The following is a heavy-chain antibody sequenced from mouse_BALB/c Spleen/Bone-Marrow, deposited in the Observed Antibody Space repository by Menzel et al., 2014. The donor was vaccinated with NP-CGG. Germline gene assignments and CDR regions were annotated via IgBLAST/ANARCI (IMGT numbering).Heavy chain of an antibody. CDR3: ARDRNNDTNWYFDV. CDR2: IRNKAKGYTT. V-gene: IGHV7-3*02. CDR1: GFTFTDYY. Sequence: EVMLVESGGGLVQPGGSLRLSCATSGFTFTDYYMSWVRQPPGKALEWLGFIRNKAKGYTTKYIPSVKGRFTISRDNSKSILYLQMNTLRAEDSATYYCARDRNNDTNWYFDVWGAGTTVTVSS. D-gene: IGHD2-12*01. J-gene: IGHJ1*01.